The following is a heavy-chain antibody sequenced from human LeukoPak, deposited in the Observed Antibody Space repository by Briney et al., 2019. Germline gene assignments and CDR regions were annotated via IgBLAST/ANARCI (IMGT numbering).Heavy chain of an antibody. J-gene: IGHJ4*02. CDR3: ARSEADEYSSSPPLDY. CDR2: IIPIFGTA. Sequence: SVKVSCKASGYTFTTYGISWVRQAPGQGLEWMGGIIPIFGTANYAQKFQGRVTITADESTSTAYMELSSLRSEDTAVYYCARSEADEYSSSPPLDYWGQGTLVTVSS. D-gene: IGHD6-6*01. V-gene: IGHV1-69*13. CDR1: GYTFTTYG.